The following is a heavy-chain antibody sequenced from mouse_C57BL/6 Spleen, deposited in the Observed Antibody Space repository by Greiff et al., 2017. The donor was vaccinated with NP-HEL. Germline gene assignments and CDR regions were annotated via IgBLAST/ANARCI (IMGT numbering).Heavy chain of an antibody. Sequence: VKLQQSGPELVKPGASVKISCKASGYAFSSSWMNWVKQRPGKGLEWIGRIYPGDGDTNYNGKFKGKATLTADKSSSTAYMQLSSLTSEDSAVYFCARGELYYFDYWGQGTTLTVSS. CDR1: GYAFSSSW. V-gene: IGHV1-82*01. J-gene: IGHJ2*01. CDR3: ARGELYYFDY. CDR2: IYPGDGDT.